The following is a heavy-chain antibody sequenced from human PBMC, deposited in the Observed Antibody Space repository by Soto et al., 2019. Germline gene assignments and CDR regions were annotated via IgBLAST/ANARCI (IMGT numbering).Heavy chain of an antibody. J-gene: IGHJ1*01. D-gene: IGHD3-22*01. CDR2: IYYSGST. CDR3: AIYDSSGSRGFQH. CDR1: GGSISSGAYY. V-gene: IGHV4-31*03. Sequence: QVQLQESGPGLVKPSQTLSLTCTVSGGSISSGAYYWSWIRQHPGKGLEWIGYIYYSGSTYYNPSLKRRVTLSVDTSKNQFSLKLSPVTAADTAVYYCAIYDSSGSRGFQHWGQGTLVTVSS.